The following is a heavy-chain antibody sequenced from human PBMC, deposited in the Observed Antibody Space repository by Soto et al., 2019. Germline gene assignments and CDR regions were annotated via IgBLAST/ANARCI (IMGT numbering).Heavy chain of an antibody. J-gene: IGHJ4*02. V-gene: IGHV3-33*01. CDR2: IWYDGSNK. CDR3: ARGRGDYGFDY. Sequence: QVQLVESGGGVVQPGRSLRLSCAASGFTFSSYGMHWVRQAPGKGLEWVAVIWYDGSNKYYADSVKGRFTISRDNSKNTLYLQMNSLRAEDTAVYYCARGRGDYGFDYWSQGTLVTVSS. CDR1: GFTFSSYG. D-gene: IGHD4-17*01.